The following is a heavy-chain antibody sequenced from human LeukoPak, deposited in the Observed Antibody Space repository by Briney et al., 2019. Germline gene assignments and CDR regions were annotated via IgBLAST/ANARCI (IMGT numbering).Heavy chain of an antibody. CDR2: IRYDGSNK. CDR3: AKDSLDYVWGSYRSSNFDY. V-gene: IGHV3-30*02. Sequence: GGSLRLSCAASGFTFSSYSMNWVRQAPGKGLEWVAFIRYDGSNKYYADSVKGRFTISRDNSKNTLYLQMNSLRAEDTAVYYCAKDSLDYVWGSYRSSNFDYWGQGTLVTVSS. J-gene: IGHJ4*02. D-gene: IGHD3-16*02. CDR1: GFTFSSYS.